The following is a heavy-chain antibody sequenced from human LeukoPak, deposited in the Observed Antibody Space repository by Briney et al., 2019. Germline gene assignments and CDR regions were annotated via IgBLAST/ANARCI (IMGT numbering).Heavy chain of an antibody. CDR1: GNTFSRYD. V-gene: IGHV1-8*01. CDR2: MNPNSGNT. D-gene: IGHD1-26*01. CDR3: AIGERELKY. Sequence: GASVKVSCKASGNTFSRYDINWVRQATGQGLEWMGWMNPNSGNTGYVQKFQGRVTMTRNTSIRTVYMELSSLRSEDTAVYYCAIGERELKYWGQGTLVTVSS. J-gene: IGHJ4*02.